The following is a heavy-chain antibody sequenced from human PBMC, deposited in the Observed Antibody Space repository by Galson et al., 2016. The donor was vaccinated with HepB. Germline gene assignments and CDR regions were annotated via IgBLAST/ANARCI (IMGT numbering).Heavy chain of an antibody. V-gene: IGHV3-48*01. CDR2: ISRTSQTI. D-gene: IGHD6-19*01. Sequence: SLRLSCAVSGFSFSSYSMNWVRQAPGKGLEWVSYISRTSQTIYYADSVKGRFTISRDNAKHSLYLQMDSLRAEDTAVYYCASHRSTDLSSGWNPRFDYWGQGTLVTVSS. J-gene: IGHJ4*02. CDR1: GFSFSSYS. CDR3: ASHRSTDLSSGWNPRFDY.